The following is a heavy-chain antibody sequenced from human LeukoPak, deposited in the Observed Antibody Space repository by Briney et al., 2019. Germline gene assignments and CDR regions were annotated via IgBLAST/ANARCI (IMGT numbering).Heavy chain of an antibody. J-gene: IGHJ4*02. CDR2: ISDTGYSI. CDR1: GFTFNIYA. Sequence: GGSLRLSCAASGFTFNIYAMAWVRQAPGKGLEWVSAISDTGYSIYYADSVQGRFTISRDNSKNILYLQMNSLRAEDTAVYYCASSPPTGITVTYFDYWGQGALVTVSS. V-gene: IGHV3-23*01. CDR3: ASSPPTGITVTYFDY. D-gene: IGHD4-23*01.